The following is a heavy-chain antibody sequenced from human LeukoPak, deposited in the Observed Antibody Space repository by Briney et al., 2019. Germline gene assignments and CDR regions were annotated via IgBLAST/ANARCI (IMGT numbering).Heavy chain of an antibody. D-gene: IGHD3-22*01. J-gene: IGHJ4*02. CDR2: IYTSGST. Sequence: SETLSLTCSVSGGSIFSYYWTWIRQPAGKGLEWIGRIYTSGSTNYNPSLASRVTMSLHTSQNQFSLKLTSLTAADTAVYYCAREARDPNDASGYYNDYWGQGTLVTVSS. CDR3: AREARDPNDASGYYNDY. CDR1: GGSIFSYY. V-gene: IGHV4-4*07.